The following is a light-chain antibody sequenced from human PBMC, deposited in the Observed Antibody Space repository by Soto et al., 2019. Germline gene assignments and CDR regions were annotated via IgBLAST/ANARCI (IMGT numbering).Light chain of an antibody. CDR3: QQYDSSPAT. J-gene: IGKJ1*01. CDR2: AAS. V-gene: IGKV3-15*01. CDR1: QSISIN. Sequence: EIVMTQSPATLSVSPGERAILSCRASQSISINLAWYQQKPGQAPRLLIYAASNRATGVPARFSGSRSGTDFTLTISSLETEDFAVYYCQQYDSSPATFGQGTKVDIK.